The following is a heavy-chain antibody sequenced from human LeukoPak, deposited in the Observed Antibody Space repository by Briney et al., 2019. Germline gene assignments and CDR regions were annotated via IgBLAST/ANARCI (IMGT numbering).Heavy chain of an antibody. D-gene: IGHD2-21*02. CDR1: GFTFSAYS. Sequence: GGSLRLSCAASGFTFSAYSMNWIRQAPGKGLEWISYISGSGRSIFSADSVRGRFTISRDNANNSLFLQMNSLRAEDTAVYYCAKVVLLLTASDAFDFWGQGTKVTVSS. V-gene: IGHV3-48*01. J-gene: IGHJ3*01. CDR2: ISGSGRSI. CDR3: AKVVLLLTASDAFDF.